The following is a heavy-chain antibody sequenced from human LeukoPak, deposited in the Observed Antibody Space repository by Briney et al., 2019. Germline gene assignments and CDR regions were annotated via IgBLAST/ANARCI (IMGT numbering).Heavy chain of an antibody. CDR1: GGSISSGDYY. J-gene: IGHJ2*01. Sequence: SETLSLTCTVSGGSISSGDYYWSWIRQPPGKGLEWIGYIYYSGSTYYNPSLKSRVTISVDTSKNQFSLKLSSVTAADTAVYYCARGDYGDYVPDWYFDLWGRGTPVTVSS. CDR2: IYYSGST. V-gene: IGHV4-30-4*01. CDR3: ARGDYGDYVPDWYFDL. D-gene: IGHD4-17*01.